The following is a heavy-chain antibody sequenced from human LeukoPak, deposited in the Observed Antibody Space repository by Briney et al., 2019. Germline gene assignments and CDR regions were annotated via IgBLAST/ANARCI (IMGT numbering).Heavy chain of an antibody. CDR3: ARLYSGNYFDL. D-gene: IGHD1-26*01. V-gene: IGHV4-59*08. Sequence: PSETLSLTCTVSGGSISTFYWSWIRQPPGKGLEWIGYIYDSGSTKYNPSLKSRVTISVDTSKSQFSLKLSSVTAADTAVYYCARLYSGNYFDLWGQGTLVTVSS. J-gene: IGHJ4*02. CDR2: IYDSGST. CDR1: GGSISTFY.